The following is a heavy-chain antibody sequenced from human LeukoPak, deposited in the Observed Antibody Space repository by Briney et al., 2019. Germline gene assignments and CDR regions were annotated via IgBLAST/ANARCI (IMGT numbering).Heavy chain of an antibody. V-gene: IGHV3-21*01. CDR3: ASFETVAAKPFDY. Sequence: TGGSLRLSCAASGFTFSSYSMNWVRQAPGKGLEWVSSISGNSIYIYYADSVKGRFTISRDNAKNSLYLQMNSLRVADTAVYYCASFETVAAKPFDYWGQGTLVTVSS. D-gene: IGHD6-19*01. J-gene: IGHJ4*02. CDR1: GFTFSSYS. CDR2: ISGNSIYI.